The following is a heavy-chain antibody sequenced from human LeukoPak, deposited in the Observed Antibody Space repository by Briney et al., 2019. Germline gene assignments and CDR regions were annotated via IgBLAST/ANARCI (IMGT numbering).Heavy chain of an antibody. CDR2: VNRDGSET. V-gene: IGHV3-7*03. CDR3: ARNNGMDV. J-gene: IGHJ6*02. Sequence: MXXVRQVPGRGPEWVANVNRDGSETYYLDSVKGRFTISKDNAKNSLYLQMNSLRAEDTALYHCARNNGMDVWGQGTTVIVSS.